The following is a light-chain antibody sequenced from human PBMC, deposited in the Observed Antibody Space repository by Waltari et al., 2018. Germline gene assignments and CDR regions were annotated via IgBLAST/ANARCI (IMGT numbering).Light chain of an antibody. CDR1: QSISSY. J-gene: IGKJ2*01. CDR3: QQSYSTPRYT. V-gene: IGKV1-39*01. CDR2: AAS. Sequence: DIQMTQSPSSFSASVGDRVTITCRASQSISSYLNWYQQKPGKAPKLLIYAASSLQSGVPSRFSGSGSGTDFTLTISSLQPEDFATYYCQQSYSTPRYTFGQGTKLEIK.